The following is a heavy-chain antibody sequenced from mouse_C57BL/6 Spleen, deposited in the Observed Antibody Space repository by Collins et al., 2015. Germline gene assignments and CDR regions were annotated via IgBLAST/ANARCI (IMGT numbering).Heavy chain of an antibody. J-gene: IGHJ2*01. CDR3: ARSRGNLDY. CDR2: IDPNSGGT. V-gene: IGHV1-62-3*01. Sequence: IDPNSGGTKYNEKFKGKATLTVDTSSSTAYMQLSSLTSEDSAVYYCARSRGNLDYWGQGTTLTVSS.